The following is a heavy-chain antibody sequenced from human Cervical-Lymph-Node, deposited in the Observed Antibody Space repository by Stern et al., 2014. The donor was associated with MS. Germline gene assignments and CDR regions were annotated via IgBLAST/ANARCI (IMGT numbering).Heavy chain of an antibody. Sequence: VQLQESGPGLVKPSQTLSLTCTVSGGSIKTIGYFWSWVRQPPVKCMEWIGFIAHSGVTFYNETLKSRVTLSQDTSANQFSLRLTSVTAADTALYFCMRGDYWGRGILVAVSS. CDR3: MRGDY. CDR1: GGSIKTIGYF. J-gene: IGHJ4*02. CDR2: IAHSGVT. V-gene: IGHV4-31*03.